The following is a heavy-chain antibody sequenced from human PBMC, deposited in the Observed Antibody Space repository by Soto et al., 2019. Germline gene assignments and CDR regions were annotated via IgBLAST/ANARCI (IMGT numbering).Heavy chain of an antibody. J-gene: IGHJ6*02. CDR2: IYYSGIA. Sequence: PSETLSLTCTVSGGSLSSYYWSWIRQSPGKELQYIGYIYYSGIANYNPSLKSRVTMSVDTSKNQFSLKLSSVTAAETAVYYCAKDDWRVWGQGTTVNVSS. CDR3: AKDDWRV. CDR1: GGSLSSYY. D-gene: IGHD3-9*01. V-gene: IGHV4-59*01.